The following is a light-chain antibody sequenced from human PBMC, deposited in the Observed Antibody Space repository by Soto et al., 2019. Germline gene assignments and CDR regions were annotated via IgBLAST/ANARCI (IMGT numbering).Light chain of an antibody. CDR2: EVS. V-gene: IGLV2-14*01. J-gene: IGLJ1*01. Sequence: QSALTQPASVSGSPGQSITISCTGTSSDVGGYNYVSWYQQHPGKAPKLMIYEVSNRPSGVSNRFSGSKSGNTASLTISELHAEDEADYYCSSYTSSSIDYVFGTGTKVTVL. CDR3: SSYTSSSIDYV. CDR1: SSDVGGYNY.